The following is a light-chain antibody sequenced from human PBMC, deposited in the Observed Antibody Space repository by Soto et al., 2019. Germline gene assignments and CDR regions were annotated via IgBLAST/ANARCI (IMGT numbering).Light chain of an antibody. V-gene: IGLV2-14*01. CDR3: TSYTTDGTLV. Sequence: QSALTQPASVSGSPGQSITISCTGTSSDVGVYNYVSWYQLHPGKAPKLMIYEVSNRPSGVSNRFPASKSGNTAYLTISGLQAEDEADYYCTSYTTDGTLVFGGGTKLTVL. CDR2: EVS. CDR1: SSDVGVYNY. J-gene: IGLJ3*02.